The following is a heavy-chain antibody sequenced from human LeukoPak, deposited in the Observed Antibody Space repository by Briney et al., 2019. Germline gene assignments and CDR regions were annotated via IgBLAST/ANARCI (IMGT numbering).Heavy chain of an antibody. Sequence: GGSLRLSCSASGFPFSRFWMTWVRQAPGKGLEWVATVKEDGSEKMYVDSVKGRLVISRENAHNSLYLQMSSLTAEDTAVYYCARSKDYSETSGYFGMYYYYMDAWGNGTTVTISS. CDR3: ARSKDYSETSGYFGMYYYYMDA. CDR1: GFPFSRFW. V-gene: IGHV3-7*01. J-gene: IGHJ6*03. CDR2: VKEDGSEK. D-gene: IGHD3-22*01.